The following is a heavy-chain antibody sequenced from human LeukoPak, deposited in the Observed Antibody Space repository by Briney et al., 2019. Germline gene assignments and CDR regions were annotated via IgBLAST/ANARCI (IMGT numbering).Heavy chain of an antibody. CDR1: GFTFSSYA. CDR2: ISGSGGST. D-gene: IGHD2-2*01. V-gene: IGHV3-23*01. CDR3: AKPLGYCSSTSCYYYYGMDV. Sequence: PGGSLRLSCAASGFTFSSYAMSWVRQAPGKGLEWVSAISGSGGSTYYADSVKGRFTISRDNSKNTLYLQMNSLRAEDTAVYYCAKPLGYCSSTSCYYYYGMDVWGQGTTVTVSS. J-gene: IGHJ6*02.